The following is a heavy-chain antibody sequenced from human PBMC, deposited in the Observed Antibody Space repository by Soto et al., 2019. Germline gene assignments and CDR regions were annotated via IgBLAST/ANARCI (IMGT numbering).Heavy chain of an antibody. V-gene: IGHV1-46*01. CDR2: INPSGGST. CDR1: GYTFTSYY. J-gene: IGHJ6*02. CDR3: ARDRAVAGTSGPLYYYYHGMDV. D-gene: IGHD6-19*01. Sequence: ASVKVSGKASGYTFTSYYMHWVRQAPGQGXEWMGIINPSGGSTSYAQKFQGRVTMTRDTSTSTVYMELSSLRSEDTAVYYCARDRAVAGTSGPLYYYYHGMDVLVQGTTVTDS.